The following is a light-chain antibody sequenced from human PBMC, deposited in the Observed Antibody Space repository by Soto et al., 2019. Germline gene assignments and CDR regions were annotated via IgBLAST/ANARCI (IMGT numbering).Light chain of an antibody. CDR2: AAS. CDR1: QSISSY. V-gene: IGKV1-39*01. CDR3: QQLKSYPIT. Sequence: DIQVTQSPSSLSASVGDRVTIPCRASQSISSYLNWYQQKPGKAPKLLIYAASSLQSGVPSRFSGSGSGTEFTLTISSLQPEDFATYYCQQLKSYPITFGQGTRLEIK. J-gene: IGKJ5*01.